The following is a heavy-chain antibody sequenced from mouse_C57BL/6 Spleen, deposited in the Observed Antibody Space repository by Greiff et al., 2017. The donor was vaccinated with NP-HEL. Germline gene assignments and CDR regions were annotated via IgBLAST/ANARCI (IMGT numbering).Heavy chain of an antibody. D-gene: IGHD1-1*01. J-gene: IGHJ4*01. V-gene: IGHV1-69*01. Sequence: QVQLQQPGAELVMPGASVKLSCKASGYTFTSYWMHWVKQRPGQGLEWIGEIDPSDSYTNYNPKFKGKYTLTVDKSSRPAYMQLSSLTSEDTAVYDCARSPYYYGSRGGMDYWGQGTSVTVSS. CDR3: ARSPYYYGSRGGMDY. CDR1: GYTFTSYW. CDR2: IDPSDSYT.